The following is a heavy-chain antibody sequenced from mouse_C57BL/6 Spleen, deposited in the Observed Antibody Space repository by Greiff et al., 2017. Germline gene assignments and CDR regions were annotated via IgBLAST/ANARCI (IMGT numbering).Heavy chain of an antibody. CDR2: ISGGGGNT. CDR1: GFTFSSYT. J-gene: IGHJ2*01. Sequence: EVMLVESGGGLVKPGGSQKLSCAASGFTFSSYTMSWVRQTPEKRLEWVATISGGGGNTYYPDSVKGRFTISRDNAKNTLYLQMSSLRSEDTALYYCARGDDYDPYFDYWGQGTTLTVSS. D-gene: IGHD2-4*01. CDR3: ARGDDYDPYFDY. V-gene: IGHV5-9*01.